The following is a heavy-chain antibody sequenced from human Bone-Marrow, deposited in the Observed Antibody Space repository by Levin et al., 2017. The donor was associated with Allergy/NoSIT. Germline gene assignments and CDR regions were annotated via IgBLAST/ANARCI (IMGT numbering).Heavy chain of an antibody. V-gene: IGHV4-34*01. CDR3: ARARIAARPVDY. CDR2: INHSGST. D-gene: IGHD6-6*01. Sequence: PSETLSLTCAVYGGSFSGYYWSWIRQPPGKGLEWIGEINHSGSTNYNPSLKSRVTISVDTSKNQFSLKLSSVTAADTAVYYCARARIAARPVDYWGQGTLVTVSS. J-gene: IGHJ4*02. CDR1: GGSFSGYY.